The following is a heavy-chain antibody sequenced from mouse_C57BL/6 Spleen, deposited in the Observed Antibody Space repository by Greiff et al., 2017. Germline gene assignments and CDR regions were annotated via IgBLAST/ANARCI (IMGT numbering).Heavy chain of an antibody. D-gene: IGHD2-1*01. CDR1: GYTFTSYW. CDR3: ARGYNGNYVKYYAMDY. J-gene: IGHJ4*01. V-gene: IGHV1-55*01. CDR2: IYPGSGST. Sequence: QVQLQQPGAELVKPGASVKLSCKASGYTFTSYWITWVKQRPGQGLEWIGDIYPGSGSTNYNEKFKSKATLTVDTSSSTAYMQLSSLTSEDSAVYYCARGYNGNYVKYYAMDYWGKGTSVTVSS.